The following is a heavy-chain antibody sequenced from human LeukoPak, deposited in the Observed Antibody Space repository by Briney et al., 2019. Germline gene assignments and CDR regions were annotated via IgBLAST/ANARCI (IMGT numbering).Heavy chain of an antibody. CDR1: GYTFTGYY. CDR3: ARAFVSSSGWYHNPKFHY. V-gene: IGHV1-2*02. CDR2: INPNSGGT. J-gene: IGHJ4*02. D-gene: IGHD6-19*01. Sequence: ASVKVSCKASGYTFTGYYMHWVRQAPGQGLERMGWINPNSGGTNYAQKFQGRVTMTRDTSISTAYMELSRLRSDDTAVYYCARAFVSSSGWYHNPKFHYWGQGTLVTVSS.